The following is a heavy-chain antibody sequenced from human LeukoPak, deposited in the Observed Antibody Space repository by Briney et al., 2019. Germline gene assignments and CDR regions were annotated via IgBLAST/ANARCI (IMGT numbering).Heavy chain of an antibody. CDR1: GGSISSSSYY. V-gene: IGHV4-39*07. D-gene: IGHD2-15*01. CDR2: IYYSGST. CDR3: ARTPSVYCSGGNCYPGHFDY. J-gene: IGHJ4*02. Sequence: SETLSLTCTVSGGSISSSSYYWGWIRQPPGKGLEWIGSIYYSGSTYYNPSLKSRVTISVDTSKNQFSLKLNSVTAADSAVYYCARTPSVYCSGGNCYPGHFDYWGQGTLVTVSS.